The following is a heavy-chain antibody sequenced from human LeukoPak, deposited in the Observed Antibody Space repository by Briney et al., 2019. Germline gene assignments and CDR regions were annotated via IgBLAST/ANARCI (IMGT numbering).Heavy chain of an antibody. CDR3: AKVGVTMVRGVRRDYFDY. CDR2: IIGSGGST. D-gene: IGHD3-10*01. Sequence: QSGGSLRPACAPAGFTFITYAIRCVRQAPGNGLGWVSAIIGSGGSTYYADSVKGRFTISRDNSKNTLYLQMNSLRAEDTAVYYCAKVGVTMVRGVRRDYFDYWGQGTLVTVSS. CDR1: GFTFITYA. J-gene: IGHJ4*02. V-gene: IGHV3-23*01.